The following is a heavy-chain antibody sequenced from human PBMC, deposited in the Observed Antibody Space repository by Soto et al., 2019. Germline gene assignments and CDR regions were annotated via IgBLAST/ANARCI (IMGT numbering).Heavy chain of an antibody. D-gene: IGHD2-15*01. CDR1: GGSISSGGYY. J-gene: IGHJ4*02. V-gene: IGHV4-31*03. CDR2: IYYSGST. CDR3: ARDGYCSGGSCLDY. Sequence: SETLSLTCTVSGGSISSGGYYWSWIRQHPGKGLEWIEYIYYSGSTYYNPSLKSRVTISVDTSKNQFSLKLSSVTAADTAVYYCARDGYCSGGSCLDYWGQGTLVTVSS.